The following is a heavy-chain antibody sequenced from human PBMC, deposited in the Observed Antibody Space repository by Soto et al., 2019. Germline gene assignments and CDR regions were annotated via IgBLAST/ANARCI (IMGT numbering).Heavy chain of an antibody. CDR3: AKDRDIVVVVAALQH. CDR2: ISYDGSNK. J-gene: IGHJ1*01. CDR1: GFTFSSYG. V-gene: IGHV3-30*18. D-gene: IGHD2-15*01. Sequence: QVQLVESGGGVVQPGRSLRLSCAASGFTFSSYGMHWVPQAPGKGLEWVAVISYDGSNKYYADSVKGRFTISRDNSKNTLYLQMNSLRAEDTAVYYCAKDRDIVVVVAALQHWGQGTLVTVSS.